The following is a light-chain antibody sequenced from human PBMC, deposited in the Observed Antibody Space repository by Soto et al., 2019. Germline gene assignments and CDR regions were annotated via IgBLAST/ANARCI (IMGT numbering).Light chain of an antibody. CDR1: SSNIGNNY. V-gene: IGLV1-51*01. J-gene: IGLJ2*01. CDR2: DNN. CDR3: ATWDSSLSAGV. Sequence: QSVLTQPPSVSAAPGQKVTISCSGRSSNIGNNYVSWYQHLPGTAPTLLIYDNNKRHSGIPDLFSGSESGTSATLGITGRQTGDEADYYCATWDSSLSAGVFGGGTKLTVL.